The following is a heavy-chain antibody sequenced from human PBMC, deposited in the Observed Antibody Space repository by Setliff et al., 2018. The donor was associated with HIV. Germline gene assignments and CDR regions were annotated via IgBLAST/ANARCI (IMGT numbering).Heavy chain of an antibody. Sequence: SETLSLTCTVSGGSVSTSSYSWGWIRQPPEKGLEWIGTIYHTGKTYYNSSLNSRVTIAVDTSNNRFSLNLSSVTAADTAVYYCARAKVDVFKFLEAGYYYMDVWGQGTTVTVS. V-gene: IGHV4-39*01. D-gene: IGHD3-3*01. J-gene: IGHJ6*02. CDR3: ARAKVDVFKFLEAGYYYMDV. CDR1: GGSVSTSSYS. CDR2: IYHTGKT.